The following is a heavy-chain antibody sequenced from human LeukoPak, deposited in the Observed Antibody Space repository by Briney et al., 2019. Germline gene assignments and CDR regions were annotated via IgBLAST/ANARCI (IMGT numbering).Heavy chain of an antibody. D-gene: IGHD3-9*01. J-gene: IGHJ6*02. Sequence: GGSLRLSCAAPGFTFSSYTMDWVRQAPGKGLEWVSSISSSSDYIFYADSVKGRFTVSRDNSKNSFSLQMNSLSADDTAVYYCARGSGDILTGYSGMDVWGQGTTVTVSS. CDR3: ARGSGDILTGYSGMDV. CDR1: GFTFSSYT. CDR2: ISSSSDYI. V-gene: IGHV3-21*04.